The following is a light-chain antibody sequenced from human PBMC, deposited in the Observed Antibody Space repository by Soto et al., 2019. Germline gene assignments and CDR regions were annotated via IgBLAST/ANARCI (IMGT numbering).Light chain of an antibody. Sequence: VLTQSAGAVSLSQGERATLSCRASQSINGNYFAWYQQKPGQAPRLLFYSASSRVTGIPGRFTASGSGTDFTLTISRLEPEDFAVYICQQYANLPFTFGGGTNVDIK. CDR3: QQYANLPFT. J-gene: IGKJ4*01. V-gene: IGKV3-20*01. CDR1: QSINGNY. CDR2: SAS.